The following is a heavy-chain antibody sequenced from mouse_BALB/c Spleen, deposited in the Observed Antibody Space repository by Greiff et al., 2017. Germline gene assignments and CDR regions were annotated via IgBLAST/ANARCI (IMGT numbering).Heavy chain of an antibody. V-gene: IGHV3-8*02. CDR3: AREGNGNYSYYFDY. Sequence: EVQLVESGPSLVKPSQTLSLTCSVTGDSITSGYWNWIRKFPGNKLEYMGYISYSGSTYYNPSLKSRISITRDTSKNQYYLQLNSVTTEDTATYYCAREGNGNYSYYFDYWGQGTTLTVSS. CDR1: GDSITSGY. CDR2: ISYSGST. J-gene: IGHJ2*01. D-gene: IGHD2-1*01.